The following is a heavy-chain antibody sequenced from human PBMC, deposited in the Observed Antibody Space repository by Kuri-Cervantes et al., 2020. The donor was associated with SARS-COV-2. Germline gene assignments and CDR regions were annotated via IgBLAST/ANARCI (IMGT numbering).Heavy chain of an antibody. D-gene: IGHD3/OR15-3a*01. CDR2: ITYDGTNQ. CDR3: ARVGPNYHNHGTGDMGFDH. J-gene: IGHJ4*02. V-gene: IGHV3-30*04. CDR1: GFTFGHYA. Sequence: GESLKISCAASGFTFGHYAVHWVRQAPGKGLEWVAAITYDGTNQYYADSVKGRFTISRDNSKNTLFLEMNSLRPEDTALYYCARVGPNYHNHGTGDMGFDHWGQGTLVTVSS.